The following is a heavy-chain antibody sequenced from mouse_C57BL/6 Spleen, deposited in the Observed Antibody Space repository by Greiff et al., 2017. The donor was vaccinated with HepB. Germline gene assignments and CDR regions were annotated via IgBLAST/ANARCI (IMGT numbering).Heavy chain of an antibody. J-gene: IGHJ3*01. D-gene: IGHD4-1*01. CDR2: IWSGGST. V-gene: IGHV2-2*01. CDR1: GFSLTSYG. Sequence: QVQLKESGPGLVQPSQSLSITCTVSGFSLTSYGVHWVRQSPGKGLEWLGVIWSGGSTDYNAAFISRLSISKDNSKSQVFFKMNSLQADDTARYYCASQTGTSGFAYWGQGTLVTVSA. CDR3: ASQTGTSGFAY.